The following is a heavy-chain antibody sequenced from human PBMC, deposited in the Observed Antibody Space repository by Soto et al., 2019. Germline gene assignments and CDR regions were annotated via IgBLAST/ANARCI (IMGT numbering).Heavy chain of an antibody. CDR2: ISGNSGKT. CDR1: VFTFSSYA. J-gene: IGHJ4*01. CDR3: AKLGFVLMELYYFHQ. V-gene: IGHV3-23*01. D-gene: IGHD2-8*01. Sequence: PGGSLRLSCTASVFTFSSYAMSWVRQAPGKELEWVSTISGNSGKTNYAESVKGRFSISRDNSKNTVHLQLDSLRAEDTAVYFCAKLGFVLMELYYFHQWGQGTMVTVSS.